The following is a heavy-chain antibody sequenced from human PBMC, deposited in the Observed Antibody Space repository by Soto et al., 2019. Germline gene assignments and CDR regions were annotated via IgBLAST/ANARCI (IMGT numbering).Heavy chain of an antibody. Sequence: ASVKVSCKASGYTFTSYGISWVRQAPGQGLEWMGWISAYNGNTNYAQKLQGRVTMTTDTSTSTAYMELRSLRSDDTAVYYCARDRSAIAVAEDFDYWGQGTLVTVSS. V-gene: IGHV1-18*01. CDR2: ISAYNGNT. D-gene: IGHD6-19*01. CDR1: GYTFTSYG. CDR3: ARDRSAIAVAEDFDY. J-gene: IGHJ4*02.